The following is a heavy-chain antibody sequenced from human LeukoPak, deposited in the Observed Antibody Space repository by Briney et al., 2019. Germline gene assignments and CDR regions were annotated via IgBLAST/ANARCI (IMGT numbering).Heavy chain of an antibody. Sequence: GGSLRLSCAASGFTFSSYGMHWVRQAAGKGLEWVAVISYDGSNKYYADSVKGRFTISRDNSKNTLYLQMNSLRAEDTAVYYCAKDYDSSGHDYWGQGTLVTVSS. CDR2: ISYDGSNK. V-gene: IGHV3-30*18. CDR1: GFTFSSYG. J-gene: IGHJ4*02. CDR3: AKDYDSSGHDY. D-gene: IGHD6-19*01.